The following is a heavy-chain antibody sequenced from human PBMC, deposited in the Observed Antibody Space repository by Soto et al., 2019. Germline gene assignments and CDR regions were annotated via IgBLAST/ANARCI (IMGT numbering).Heavy chain of an antibody. V-gene: IGHV4-34*01. CDR1: GGSFSGDY. D-gene: IGHD6-13*01. Sequence: SETLSLTCAVYGGSFSGDYWSWIRQPPGRGLEWIGEINGRGSTKYNPSLKSRVSMSVDPSKNQFTLQLTSVTVAETAVYYCATSYGNAWYTYWGQGTQVTVSS. CDR2: INGRGST. J-gene: IGHJ4*02. CDR3: ATSYGNAWYTY.